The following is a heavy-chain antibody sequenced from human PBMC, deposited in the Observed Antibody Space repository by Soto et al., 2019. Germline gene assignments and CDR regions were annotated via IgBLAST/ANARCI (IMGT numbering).Heavy chain of an antibody. Sequence: SETLSLTCTVSGDSLFNYYCFLIRHPVWKGLEWIGRVSSSGNTNANPTLNSRATMSIDTSKNQFSLRLRSVTAADTAVYYCARADYEILTGSYAMDVWGQGTTVTVSS. J-gene: IGHJ6*02. V-gene: IGHV4-4*07. D-gene: IGHD3-9*01. CDR2: VSSSGNT. CDR1: GDSLFNYY. CDR3: ARADYEILTGSYAMDV.